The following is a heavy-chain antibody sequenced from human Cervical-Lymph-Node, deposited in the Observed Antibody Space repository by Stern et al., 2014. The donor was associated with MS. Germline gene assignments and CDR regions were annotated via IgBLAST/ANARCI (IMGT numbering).Heavy chain of an antibody. CDR1: GYTFNTYY. D-gene: IGHD1-1*01. V-gene: IGHV1-46*02. J-gene: IGHJ4*02. CDR3: ARQRTTGHMDFDY. CDR2: INPSDGDT. Sequence: VHLVESGAEVKKPGASVNVSCVTSGYTFNTYYVHWVRQAPGQGLEWMGIINPSDGDTSHTRRFHDRVTMTRDTSASTVYLKLSSLKSEDTAVYYCARQRTTGHMDFDYWGQGTLVTVSS.